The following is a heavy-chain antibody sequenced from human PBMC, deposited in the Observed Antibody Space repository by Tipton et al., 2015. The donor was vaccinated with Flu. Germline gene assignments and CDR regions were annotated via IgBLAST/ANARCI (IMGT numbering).Heavy chain of an antibody. V-gene: IGHV4-31*03. D-gene: IGHD3-10*01. CDR3: ARATLYYYGSGTSYYFDY. Sequence: TLSLTCTVSGDSISTTIYYWGWVRQPPGKGLEWIGYIYYSGSTYYNPSLKSRVTISVDTSKNQFSLKLSSVTAADTAVYYCARATLYYYGSGTSYYFDYWGQGTLVTVSS. CDR2: IYYSGST. J-gene: IGHJ4*02. CDR1: GDSISTTIYY.